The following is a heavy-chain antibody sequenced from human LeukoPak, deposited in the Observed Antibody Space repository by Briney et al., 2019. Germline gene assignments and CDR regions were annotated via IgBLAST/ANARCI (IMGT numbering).Heavy chain of an antibody. CDR1: GFTFDAYA. CDR3: AKGGGGSYYRAFDI. V-gene: IGHV3-9*01. D-gene: IGHD1-26*01. J-gene: IGHJ3*02. Sequence: GRSLRLSCAASGFTFDAYAMHWVRQAPGKGLEWFSGISWNSGSIGYADSVKGRFTISRDNAKNSLYLQMNSLRAEDTALYYCAKGGGGSYYRAFDIWGQGTMVTVSS. CDR2: ISWNSGSI.